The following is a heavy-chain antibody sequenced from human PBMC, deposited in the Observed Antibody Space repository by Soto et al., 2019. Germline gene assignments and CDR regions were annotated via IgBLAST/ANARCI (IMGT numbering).Heavy chain of an antibody. D-gene: IGHD3-22*01. CDR3: ASATYYYDSSGYFSYFDY. CDR2: IYYSGST. V-gene: IGHV4-59*01. CDR1: CGSISSYY. J-gene: IGHJ4*02. Sequence: SETLSLTCTVSCGSISSYYWSWIRQPPGKGLEWIGYIYYSGSTNYNPSLKSRVTISVDTSKNQFSLKLSSVTAADTAVYYCASATYYYDSSGYFSYFDYWGQGTLVTVSS.